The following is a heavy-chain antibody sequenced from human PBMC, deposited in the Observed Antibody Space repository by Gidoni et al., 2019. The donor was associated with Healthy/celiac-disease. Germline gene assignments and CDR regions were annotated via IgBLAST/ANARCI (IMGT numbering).Heavy chain of an antibody. CDR2: MSSGSSAI. J-gene: IGHJ4*02. CDR3: ATFLVPNY. Sequence: EVQWLKSGGGWVQPGGSLRISGAASGFTLSSYGMNWVRQAPGTGLEWVSYMSSGSSAIYYANSVKGRFTISRDNAKNSLYVQMNSLRDEDSAVYYCATFLVPNYWGQGTLVTVSS. D-gene: IGHD2-2*01. V-gene: IGHV3-48*02. CDR1: GFTLSSYG.